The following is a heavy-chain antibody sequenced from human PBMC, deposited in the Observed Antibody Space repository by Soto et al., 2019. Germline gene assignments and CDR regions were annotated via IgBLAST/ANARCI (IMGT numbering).Heavy chain of an antibody. J-gene: IGHJ6*02. D-gene: IGHD3-10*01. CDR3: AKDWGAGFGEFSYYYYGIDV. Sequence: EVQLLESGGGLVQPGGSLRQSCAASGFTFSSYAMSWVRQAPGKGLEWVSAISGSGGSTYYADSVKGRFTISRDNSKNKLYLQMNSLSAEDTAVYYCAKDWGAGFGEFSYYYYGIDVWGQGTTVTVSS. CDR1: GFTFSSYA. CDR2: ISGSGGST. V-gene: IGHV3-23*01.